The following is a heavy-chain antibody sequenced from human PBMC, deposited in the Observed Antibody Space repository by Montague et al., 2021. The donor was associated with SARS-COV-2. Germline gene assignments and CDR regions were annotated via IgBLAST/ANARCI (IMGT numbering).Heavy chain of an antibody. V-gene: IGHV4-39*01. Sequence: SETLSLTCNVSGVSISSSGFYWGWIRQPPGNGLEWIGRIYYTESTYYNPSLKSQVTISLDTSKNQFSLKLASVTAADTAMYYCARHHVDPYGMDVWGQGTTVTVSS. CDR2: IYYTEST. CDR3: ARHHVDPYGMDV. CDR1: GVSISSSGFY. D-gene: IGHD2-21*01. J-gene: IGHJ6*02.